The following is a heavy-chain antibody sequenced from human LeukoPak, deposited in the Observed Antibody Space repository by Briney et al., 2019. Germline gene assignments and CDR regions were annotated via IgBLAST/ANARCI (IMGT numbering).Heavy chain of an antibody. Sequence: KPSETLSLTCAVYGGSFSNYYWSWIRQPPGKGLEWIGEINHSGSTNYNPSLKSRVTISVDTSKNQFSLKLSSVTAADTAVYYCARSSRAYGSSWYVNGMDVWGQGTTVTVS. CDR3: ARSSRAYGSSWYVNGMDV. CDR2: INHSGST. CDR1: GGSFSNYY. J-gene: IGHJ6*02. D-gene: IGHD6-13*01. V-gene: IGHV4-34*01.